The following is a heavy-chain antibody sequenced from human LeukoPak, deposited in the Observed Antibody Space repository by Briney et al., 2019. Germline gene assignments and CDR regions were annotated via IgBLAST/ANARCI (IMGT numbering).Heavy chain of an antibody. J-gene: IGHJ4*02. CDR3: AASEMLVATIGY. V-gene: IGHV3-9*01. CDR1: GFTFDDYA. CDR2: ISWNSGSI. D-gene: IGHD5-12*01. Sequence: PGRTLRLSCAASGFTFDDYAMHWVRQAPGKGLEWVSGISWNSGSIGYADCVKGRLTISRDNAKNSLYLQVNSLRAEDTALYYCAASEMLVATIGYWGQGTLVTVSS.